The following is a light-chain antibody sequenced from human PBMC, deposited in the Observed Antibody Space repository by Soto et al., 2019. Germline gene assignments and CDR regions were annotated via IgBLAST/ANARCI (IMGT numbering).Light chain of an antibody. J-gene: IGKJ1*01. Sequence: DIQMTQSPSTLSGSVGDRVTITCRASQTISSCLAWYQQKPGKAPKLLIYKASTLKSGVPSRFSGSGSGTDFTLTITSLQPEDFATYYCQQSYSTPPTFGQGTKV. CDR2: KAS. CDR3: QQSYSTPPT. CDR1: QTISSC. V-gene: IGKV1-39*01.